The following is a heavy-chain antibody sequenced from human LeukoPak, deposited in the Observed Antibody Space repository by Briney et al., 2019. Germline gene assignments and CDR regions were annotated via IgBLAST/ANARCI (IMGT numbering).Heavy chain of an antibody. Sequence: GGSLRLPCAASGFTFSSYAMSWVRQAPGKGLEWVSVIYSGGSTYYADSVKGRFTISRDNSKNTLYLQMNSLRAEDTAVYYCARDSSSWSNYFDYWGQGTLVTVSS. CDR2: IYSGGST. V-gene: IGHV3-53*01. CDR1: GFTFSSYA. CDR3: ARDSSSWSNYFDY. J-gene: IGHJ4*02. D-gene: IGHD6-13*01.